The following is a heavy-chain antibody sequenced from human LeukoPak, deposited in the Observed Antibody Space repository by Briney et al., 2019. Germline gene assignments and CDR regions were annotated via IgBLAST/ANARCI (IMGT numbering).Heavy chain of an antibody. D-gene: IGHD2-2*01. V-gene: IGHV4-34*01. Sequence: SETLSLTCAVYGGSFSGYYWSWIRQPPGKGLEWIGEINHSGSTNYNPSLKSRVTISVDTSKNQFSLKLSSVTAADTAVYYCARGGDIVVVPAAGYGDYWGQGTLVTVSS. CDR1: GGSFSGYY. CDR2: INHSGST. J-gene: IGHJ4*02. CDR3: ARGGDIVVVPAAGYGDY.